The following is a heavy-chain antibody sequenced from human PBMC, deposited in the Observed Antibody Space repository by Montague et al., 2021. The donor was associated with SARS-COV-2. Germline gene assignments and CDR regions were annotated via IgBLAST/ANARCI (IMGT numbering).Heavy chain of an antibody. D-gene: IGHD6-19*01. J-gene: IGHJ4*02. CDR1: GDSVSSNRVA. Sequence: CAISGDSVSSNRVAWSWIRQSPLRGLEWLGRTYYRSKWYSDYAPSVRGRLTVNPDASKNEFSLELNYVTPEDTAVYYCVRYSGWFYFDFWGQGTLVTVSS. V-gene: IGHV6-1*01. CDR3: VRYSGWFYFDF. CDR2: TYYRSKWYS.